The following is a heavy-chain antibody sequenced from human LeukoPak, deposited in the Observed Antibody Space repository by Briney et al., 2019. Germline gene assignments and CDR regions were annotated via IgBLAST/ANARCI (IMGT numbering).Heavy chain of an antibody. CDR2: IYTSGST. V-gene: IGHV4-4*07. D-gene: IGHD6-13*01. CDR1: GGSISSYY. Sequence: PSETLSLTCTVSGGSISSYYWSWIRQPAGKGLEWIGRIYTSGSTNYNPSLKSRVTMSVDTSKNQFSLKLSSVTAADTAVYYCARDIAAAGTDWFGPWGQGTLVTVSS. CDR3: ARDIAAAGTDWFGP. J-gene: IGHJ5*02.